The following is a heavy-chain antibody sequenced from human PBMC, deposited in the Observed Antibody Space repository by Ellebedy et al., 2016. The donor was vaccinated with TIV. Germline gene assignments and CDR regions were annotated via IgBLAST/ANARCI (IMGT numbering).Heavy chain of an antibody. CDR1: GGSVSSTRYY. D-gene: IGHD2-21*02. Sequence: MPGGSLRLSCGVSGGSVSSTRYYWAWIRQPPGKGLAWIGSVYYSGSPYYNPSFKSRVTLSADTSKNQFSLNLRTATAADTAVYYCARTDPWQPIDDWGQGSLVSVSS. CDR3: ARTDPWQPIDD. J-gene: IGHJ4*02. CDR2: VYYSGSP. V-gene: IGHV4-39*01.